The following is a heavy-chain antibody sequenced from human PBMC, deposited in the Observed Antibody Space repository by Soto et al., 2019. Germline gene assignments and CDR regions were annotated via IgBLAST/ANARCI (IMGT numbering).Heavy chain of an antibody. CDR1: GGSIGTYY. CDR3: AGHPGYYDILTGYTTYYFDY. CDR2: IYYRGNT. J-gene: IGHJ4*02. Sequence: PSETLSLTCTVSGGSIGTYYWSWIRQPPGKGLEWIGYIYYRGNTDYNPSLKSRVTISLDTPKNQFSLKLSSVTAADTAVYYCAGHPGYYDILTGYTTYYFDYWGQGILVTVSS. V-gene: IGHV4-59*08. D-gene: IGHD3-9*01.